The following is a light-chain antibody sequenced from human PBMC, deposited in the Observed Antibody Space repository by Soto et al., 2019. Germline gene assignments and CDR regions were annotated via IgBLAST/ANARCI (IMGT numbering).Light chain of an antibody. Sequence: IVSTHSPGTLSCSPGEIAALSGRASHSVSSNYLAWPQQKPGQAPRLLIYGASSRATGIPDRFSGSGSGTDFTLTISRLEPEDFAVYYCHQYGTSPWTFGQGTKVDIK. CDR1: HSVSSNY. J-gene: IGKJ1*01. V-gene: IGKV3-20*01. CDR3: HQYGTSPWT. CDR2: GAS.